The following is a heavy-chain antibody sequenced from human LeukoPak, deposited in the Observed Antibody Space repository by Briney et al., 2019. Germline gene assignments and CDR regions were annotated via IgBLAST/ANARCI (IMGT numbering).Heavy chain of an antibody. D-gene: IGHD3-3*01. CDR1: GGSISSYY. CDR3: ARIGDDFWSGYYTNWFDP. V-gene: IGHV4-59*01. CDR2: IYYSGST. J-gene: IGHJ5*02. Sequence: SETLSLTCTVCGGSISSYYWSWIRQPPGKGLEWIGYIYYSGSTNYNPSLKSRVTISVDTSKNQFSLKLSSVTAADTAVYYCARIGDDFWSGYYTNWFDPWGQGTLVTVSS.